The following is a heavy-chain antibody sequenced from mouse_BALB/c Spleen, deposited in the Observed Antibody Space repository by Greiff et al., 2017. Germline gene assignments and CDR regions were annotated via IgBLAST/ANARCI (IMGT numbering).Heavy chain of an antibody. J-gene: IGHJ4*01. CDR2: IDPANGNT. V-gene: IGHV14-3*02. Sequence: VQLKESGAELVKPGASVKLSCTASGFNIKDTYMHWVKQRPEQGLEWIGRIDPANGNTKYDPKFQGKATITADTSSNTAYLQLSSLTSEDTAVYYCAPDSSGYDAMDYWGQGTSVTVSS. CDR3: APDSSGYDAMDY. CDR1: GFNIKDTY. D-gene: IGHD3-2*01.